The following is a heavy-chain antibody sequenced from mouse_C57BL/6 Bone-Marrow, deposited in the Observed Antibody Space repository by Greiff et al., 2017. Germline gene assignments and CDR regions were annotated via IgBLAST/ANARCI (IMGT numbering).Heavy chain of an antibody. V-gene: IGHV14-1*01. Sequence: VHVKQSGAELVRPGASVKLSCTASGFNIKDYYMHWVKQRPEQGLEWIGRIDPEDGDTEYAPKFQGKATMTADTSSNTAYLQLSSLTSEDTAVYYCTRRGWGFAYWGQGTLVTVSA. CDR3: TRRGWGFAY. CDR2: IDPEDGDT. D-gene: IGHD2-3*01. J-gene: IGHJ3*01. CDR1: GFNIKDYY.